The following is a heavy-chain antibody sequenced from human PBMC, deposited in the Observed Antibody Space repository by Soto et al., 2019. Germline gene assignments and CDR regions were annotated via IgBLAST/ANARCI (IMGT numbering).Heavy chain of an antibody. Sequence: SQTLSLTCAISVDIVSSNSAAWNCIRQSPSRGLEWLGRTYYRSKWYNDYAVSVKSRITINPDTSKNQFSLQLNSVTPEDTAVYYCARETSYYDSSFNWFDPWGQGTLVTVSS. D-gene: IGHD3-22*01. J-gene: IGHJ5*02. CDR3: ARETSYYDSSFNWFDP. CDR2: TYYRSKWYN. CDR1: VDIVSSNSAA. V-gene: IGHV6-1*01.